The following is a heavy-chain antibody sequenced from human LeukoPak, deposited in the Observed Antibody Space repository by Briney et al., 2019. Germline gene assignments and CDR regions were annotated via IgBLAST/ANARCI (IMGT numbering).Heavy chain of an antibody. CDR3: ARQQNGARYDSSGLSRSAFDI. J-gene: IGHJ3*02. V-gene: IGHV5-51*01. CDR1: GYSFTNYW. D-gene: IGHD3-22*01. CDR2: IYPGDSDT. Sequence: GESLKISCQASGYSFTNYWIGWVRQMPGKGLEWMGIIYPGDSDTRYSPSFQGQVTISADKSIITAYLQWSSLKASDTAMYYCARQQNGARYDSSGLSRSAFDIWGQGTMVTVSS.